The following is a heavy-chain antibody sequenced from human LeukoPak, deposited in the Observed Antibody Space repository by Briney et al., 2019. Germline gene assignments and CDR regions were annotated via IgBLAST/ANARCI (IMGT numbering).Heavy chain of an antibody. CDR1: GFTFSSSG. CDR3: ARGSDYDSSGYYEPLLYYFDY. J-gene: IGHJ4*02. V-gene: IGHV3-30*03. Sequence: GGSLRLSCAASGFTFSSSGMHWVRQAPGKGLEWVAVISYDGSNKYYADSVKGRFTISRDNSKNTLYLQMNSLRAEDTAVYYCARGSDYDSSGYYEPLLYYFDYWGQGTLVTVSS. D-gene: IGHD3-22*01. CDR2: ISYDGSNK.